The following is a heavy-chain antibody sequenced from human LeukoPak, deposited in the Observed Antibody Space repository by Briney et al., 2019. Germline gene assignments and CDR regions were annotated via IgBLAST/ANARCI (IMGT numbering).Heavy chain of an antibody. CDR1: GFTVSSNY. CDR3: ARGGYSSGPQAY. D-gene: IGHD5-18*01. Sequence: GGSLRLSCAASGFTVSSNYMSWIRQAPGKGLEWVSVIYSGGSTYYADSVKGRFTISRDNSKNTLYLQMSSLRAEDTAVYYCARGGYSSGPQAYWGQGTLVTVSS. J-gene: IGHJ4*02. CDR2: IYSGGST. V-gene: IGHV3-53*01.